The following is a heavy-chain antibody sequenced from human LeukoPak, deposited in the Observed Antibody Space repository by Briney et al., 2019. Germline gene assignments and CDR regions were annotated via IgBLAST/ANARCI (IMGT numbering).Heavy chain of an antibody. CDR2: ISSSSSYI. Sequence: GGSLRLSCAASGFTFSSYSMNWVRQAPGKGLEWVSSISSSSSYIYYADSVKGRFTTSRDNAKNSLYLQMNSLRAEDTAVYYCARERGRGAAAGYYFDYWGQGTLVTVSS. D-gene: IGHD6-13*01. V-gene: IGHV3-21*01. CDR3: ARERGRGAAAGYYFDY. CDR1: GFTFSSYS. J-gene: IGHJ4*02.